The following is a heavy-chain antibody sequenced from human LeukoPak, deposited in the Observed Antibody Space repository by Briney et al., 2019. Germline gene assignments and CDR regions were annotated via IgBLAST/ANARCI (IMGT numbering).Heavy chain of an antibody. CDR2: INHSGST. CDR1: GGSFSGYY. D-gene: IGHD3-9*01. Sequence: SETLSLTCAVYGGSFSGYYWSWIRQPPGKGLEWIGEINHSGSTNHNPSLKSRVTISVDTSKNQFSLKPSSVTAADTAVYYCARFLAGTRHFHFYYYMDVWGKGTTVTISS. J-gene: IGHJ6*03. V-gene: IGHV4-34*01. CDR3: ARFLAGTRHFHFYYYMDV.